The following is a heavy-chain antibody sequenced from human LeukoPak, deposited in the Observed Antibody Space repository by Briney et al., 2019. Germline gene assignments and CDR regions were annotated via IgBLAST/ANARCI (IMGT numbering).Heavy chain of an antibody. CDR2: IYYSGTT. J-gene: IGHJ4*02. CDR3: ARARGAVAIDY. V-gene: IGHV4-39*07. D-gene: IGHD6-19*01. CDR1: GGSIYRSNSY. Sequence: SETLSLTCTVSGGSIYRSNSYWGWIRQPPGKGLEWIGSIYYSGTTYYNPSLESRVTISVDTSENQFSLNLNSVTAADTAVYYCARARGAVAIDYWGQGTLVTVSS.